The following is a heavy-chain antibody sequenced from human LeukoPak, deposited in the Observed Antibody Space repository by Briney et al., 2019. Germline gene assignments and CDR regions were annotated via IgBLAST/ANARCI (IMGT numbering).Heavy chain of an antibody. V-gene: IGHV3-74*01. J-gene: IGHJ3*01. CDR2: INSDGSTT. CDR3: ARAGTVVDYDPSDAFDV. Sequence: GGSLRLSCAASGITFSTYWMHWVRQAQGKGLVWVSRINSDGSTTSYVDSVEGRFTISRDNAKNTLYLQMNSLRAEDTAVYYCARAGTVVDYDPSDAFDVWGQGTMVTVSS. D-gene: IGHD3-22*01. CDR1: GITFSTYW.